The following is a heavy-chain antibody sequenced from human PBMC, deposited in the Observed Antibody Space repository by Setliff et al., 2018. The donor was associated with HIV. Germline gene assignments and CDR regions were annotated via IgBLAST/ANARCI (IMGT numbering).Heavy chain of an antibody. CDR1: GYAFTSYH. CDR2: IFVGDSTT. J-gene: IGHJ4*02. V-gene: IGHV1-46*01. CDR3: AREGPKTYYFDY. Sequence: ASVKVSCKTSGYAFTSYHIHWVRQAPGQGLEWMGKIFVGDSTTHYAQKFQGRVTLTSDTSTNTVYMELSGLRSEDTAVYYCAREGPKTYYFDYWARERWSPSPQ.